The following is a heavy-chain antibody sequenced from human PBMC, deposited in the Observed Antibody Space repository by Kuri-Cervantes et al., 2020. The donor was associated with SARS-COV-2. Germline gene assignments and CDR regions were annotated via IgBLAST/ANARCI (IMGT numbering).Heavy chain of an antibody. D-gene: IGHD7-27*01. V-gene: IGHV4-59*01. J-gene: IGHJ4*02. Sequence: GSLRLSCAVYGGSFSGYYWSWIRQPPGKGLEWIGYIYYSGSTNYNPSLKSRVTISVDTSKNQFSLKLSSVTAADTAVYYCARDRLGRYYFDYWGQGTLVTVSS. CDR3: ARDRLGRYYFDY. CDR1: GGSFSGYY. CDR2: IYYSGST.